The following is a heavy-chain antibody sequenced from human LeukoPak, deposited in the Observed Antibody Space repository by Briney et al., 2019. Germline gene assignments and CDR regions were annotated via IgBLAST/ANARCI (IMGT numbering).Heavy chain of an antibody. CDR1: GFTFSSYG. J-gene: IGHJ4*02. CDR2: IRYDGSNK. Sequence: GSLRLSCAASGFTFSSYGMHWVRQAPGKGLEWVAFIRYDGSNKYYADSVKGRFTISRDNSKNTLYLQMNGLRAEDTAVYYCAKGPQYSSSWYGAFFDYWGQGTLVTVSS. CDR3: AKGPQYSSSWYGAFFDY. V-gene: IGHV3-30*02. D-gene: IGHD6-13*01.